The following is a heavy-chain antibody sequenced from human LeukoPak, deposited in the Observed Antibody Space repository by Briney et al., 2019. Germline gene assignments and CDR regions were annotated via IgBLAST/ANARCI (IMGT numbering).Heavy chain of an antibody. D-gene: IGHD1-26*01. CDR2: IYIGGST. V-gene: IGHV3-53*01. CDR3: ARCKIGSHFDY. CDR1: ALTVTNTY. J-gene: IGHJ4*02. Sequence: PGGSLRLSCAASALTVTNTYMSWVSQDPGVGLEWVSVIYIGGSTYYADSVKGRFTISRDSSENTVYLQMTSLRVEDTAVYYCARCKIGSHFDYWGQGTLVTVSS.